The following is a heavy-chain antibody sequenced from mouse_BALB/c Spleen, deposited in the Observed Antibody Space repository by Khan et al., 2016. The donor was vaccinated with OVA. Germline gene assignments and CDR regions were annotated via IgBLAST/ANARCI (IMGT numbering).Heavy chain of an antibody. V-gene: IGHV5-6*01. D-gene: IGHD1-1*01. CDR1: GFTFSTYG. CDR3: TRLAYYYDSEGLAY. J-gene: IGHJ3*01. CDR2: VSTGGSYT. Sequence: EVELVESGGDLVKPGGSLKLSCAASGFTFSTYGMSWVRQAPDKRLAWVATVSTGGSYTYYPDSVKGRFTISRDNAKNTLYLQMSGLRSEDTAMFYGTRLAYYYDSEGLAYWGQGTLVTVSA.